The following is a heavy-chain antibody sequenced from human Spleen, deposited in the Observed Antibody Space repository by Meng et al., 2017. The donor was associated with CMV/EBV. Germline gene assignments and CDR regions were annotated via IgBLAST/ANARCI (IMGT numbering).Heavy chain of an antibody. CDR1: GYSFTSYG. D-gene: IGHD3-3*01. V-gene: IGHV1-18*01. Sequence: ASVKVSCKASGYSFTSYGVSWVRQAPGQGLEWMGWISGFNGKTNYAQKVQDRVTLTTDTSTSTAYMEIKSLRSDDTAVYYCARDPRFLEWSPYGMDVWGQGTTVTVSS. CDR2: ISGFNGKT. J-gene: IGHJ6*02. CDR3: ARDPRFLEWSPYGMDV.